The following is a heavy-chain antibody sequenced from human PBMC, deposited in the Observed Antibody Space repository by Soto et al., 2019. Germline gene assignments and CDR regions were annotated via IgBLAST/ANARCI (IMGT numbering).Heavy chain of an antibody. CDR1: GFSFSSYA. CDR2: ISYDGVNT. Sequence: QVQVVESGGGVVHPGRSLRLSCAASGFSFSSYAMHWVRQSPGKGLEWVAVISYDGVNTYYAESVKGRFTISRDSSKNTVYLHMNSLSNEDTAVYYCARAPPRGIAAPGTWGSGMDVWGQGTTVTVSS. J-gene: IGHJ6*02. CDR3: ARAPPRGIAAPGTWGSGMDV. V-gene: IGHV3-30-3*01. D-gene: IGHD6-13*01.